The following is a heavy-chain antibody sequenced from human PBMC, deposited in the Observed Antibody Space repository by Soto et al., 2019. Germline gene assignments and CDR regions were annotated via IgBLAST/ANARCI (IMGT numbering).Heavy chain of an antibody. Sequence: ASVKVSCKASGYTFTSYGISWVRQAPGQGLEWMGWISAYNGNTNYAQKLQGRVTMTTDTSTSTAYMELRSLRSDDTAVYYCARVEDGGIAAAGPPPWFDPWGQGTLVTVSS. D-gene: IGHD6-13*01. V-gene: IGHV1-18*01. CDR2: ISAYNGNT. CDR3: ARVEDGGIAAAGPPPWFDP. J-gene: IGHJ5*02. CDR1: GYTFTSYG.